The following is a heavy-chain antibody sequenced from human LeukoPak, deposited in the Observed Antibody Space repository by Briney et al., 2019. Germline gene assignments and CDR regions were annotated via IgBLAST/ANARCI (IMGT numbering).Heavy chain of an antibody. CDR1: GFTFSSYG. CDR2: ISYDGSNK. CDR3: ARVSGTMIIYGMDV. Sequence: PGGSLRLSCAASGFTFSSYGMHWVRQAPGKGLEWVAVISYDGSNKYYADSVKGRFTISRDNSKNTLYLQMNSLRAEDTAVYYCARVSGTMIIYGMDVWGQGTTVTVSS. V-gene: IGHV3-30*03. J-gene: IGHJ6*02. D-gene: IGHD3-16*01.